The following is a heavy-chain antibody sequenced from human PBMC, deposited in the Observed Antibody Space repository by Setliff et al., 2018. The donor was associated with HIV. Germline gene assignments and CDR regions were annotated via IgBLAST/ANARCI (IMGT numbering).Heavy chain of an antibody. J-gene: IGHJ6*03. CDR3: AREVVVAGVHYYNMDV. CDR2: INTNTGNP. CDR1: GYTFTTYG. Sequence: GASVKVSCKASGYTFTTYGMNWVRQAPGQGLEWMGWINTNTGNPTYAQGFTGRFVFSLDTSVSTAYLQISSLKAEDTAVYYCAREVVVAGVHYYNMDVWGKGTTVTVSS. V-gene: IGHV7-4-1*02. D-gene: IGHD2-15*01.